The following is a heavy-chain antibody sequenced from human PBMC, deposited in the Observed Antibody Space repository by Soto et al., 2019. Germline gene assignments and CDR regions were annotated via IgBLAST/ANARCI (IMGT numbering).Heavy chain of an antibody. J-gene: IGHJ4*02. V-gene: IGHV3-30*03. D-gene: IGHD3-22*01. CDR3: AREHGLFSFFDY. Sequence: GGPLGLPCQASGLTFSSYAFPWFRQAPGKGLEWVAVISYDGSNEYYADSVKGRFTISRDNSKNTLYLQMNSLRAEDTAVYYCAREHGLFSFFDYWGQGTPVTVSS. CDR1: GLTFSSYA. CDR2: ISYDGSNE.